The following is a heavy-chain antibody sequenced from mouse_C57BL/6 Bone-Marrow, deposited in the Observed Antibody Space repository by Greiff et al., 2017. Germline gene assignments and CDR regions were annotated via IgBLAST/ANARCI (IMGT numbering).Heavy chain of an antibody. V-gene: IGHV5-2*01. CDR3: ASAYYSNYTGGFDY. CDR1: EYEFPSHD. J-gene: IGHJ2*01. CDR2: INSDGGST. Sequence: EVMLVESGGGLVQPGESLKLSCESNEYEFPSHDMSWVRKTPEKRLELVAAINSDGGSTYYPDTMERRFILSRDNTKKTPSLQMSSLRSEDTALYYCASAYYSNYTGGFDYWGQGTTLTVSS. D-gene: IGHD2-5*01.